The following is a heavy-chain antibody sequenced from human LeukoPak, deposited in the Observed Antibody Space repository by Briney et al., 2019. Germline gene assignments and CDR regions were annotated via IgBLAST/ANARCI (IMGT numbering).Heavy chain of an antibody. CDR2: ITPGGGT. D-gene: IGHD5-24*01. V-gene: IGHV1-2*02. CDR1: GYTFTTYA. Sequence: EASVKVSCTASGYTFTTYAMHCVRQAPGQGLEWMGWITPGGGTNYPQKFQGRVAITWDTSITTAYMDLSRLTSDDTAVYYCARDRYGDGFAHFDYWGQGALVTVSS. CDR3: ARDRYGDGFAHFDY. J-gene: IGHJ4*02.